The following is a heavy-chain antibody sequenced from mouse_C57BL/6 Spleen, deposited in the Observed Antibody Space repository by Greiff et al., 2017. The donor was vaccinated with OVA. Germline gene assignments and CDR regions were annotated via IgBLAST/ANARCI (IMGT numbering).Heavy chain of an antibody. Sequence: VQLQQPGAGLVKPGASVKMSCTASGFTFTSYWITWVRQRPGQGLEWIGDICPGSGCTNYNETFKSTATLTVDTSSSTAYMQLSSLTSEDSAVYYCARNYYSNYRFAYWGQGTLVTVSA. D-gene: IGHD2-5*01. CDR2: ICPGSGCT. J-gene: IGHJ3*01. CDR3: ARNYYSNYRFAY. CDR1: GFTFTSYW. V-gene: IGHV1-55*01.